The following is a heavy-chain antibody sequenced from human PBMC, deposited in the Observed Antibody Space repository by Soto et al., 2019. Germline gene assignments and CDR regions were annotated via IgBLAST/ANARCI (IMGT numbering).Heavy chain of an antibody. CDR2: INHSGST. CDR1: GGSFSGYY. CDR3: ARGRSRGDYSTYYYYYGMDV. V-gene: IGHV4-34*01. Sequence: QAQLQQWGAGLLKPSETLSLTCAVYGGSFSGYYWSWIRQPPGKGMEWIGEINHSGSTNYNPSLKRRVTISLDTSKNLFSMKMSCVTAADTAVYYCARGRSRGDYSTYYYYYGMDVWGQGTTVTVSS. D-gene: IGHD4-17*01. J-gene: IGHJ6*02.